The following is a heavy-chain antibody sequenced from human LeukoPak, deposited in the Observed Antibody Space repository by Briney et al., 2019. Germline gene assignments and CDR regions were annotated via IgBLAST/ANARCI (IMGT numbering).Heavy chain of an antibody. CDR2: IYTSGST. V-gene: IGHV4-61*02. J-gene: IGHJ5*02. Sequence: SETLSLTCTVSGGSISSGSYYWSWIRQPAGKGLEWIGRIYTSGSTNYNPSLNSRVTISVDTSKNQFSLKLSSVTAADTAVYYCARAYDFWSGRSFYNWFDPWGQGTLVTVSS. CDR3: ARAYDFWSGRSFYNWFDP. D-gene: IGHD3-3*01. CDR1: GGSISSGSYY.